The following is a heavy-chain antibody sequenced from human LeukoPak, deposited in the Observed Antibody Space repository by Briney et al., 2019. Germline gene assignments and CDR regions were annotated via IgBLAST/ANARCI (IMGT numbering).Heavy chain of an antibody. J-gene: IGHJ4*02. Sequence: GRSLRLSCAASGFTFSSYAMHWVRQAPGKGLEWVAVISYDGSNKYYADSVKGRFTISRDNSKNTLYLQMNSLRAEDTAVYYCARGIGLERRYFQFDYWGQGILVTVSS. D-gene: IGHD1-1*01. CDR2: ISYDGSNK. CDR1: GFTFSSYA. V-gene: IGHV3-30*04. CDR3: ARGIGLERRYFQFDY.